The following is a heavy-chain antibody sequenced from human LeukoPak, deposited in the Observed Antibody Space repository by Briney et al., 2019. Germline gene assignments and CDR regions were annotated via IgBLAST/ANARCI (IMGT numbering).Heavy chain of an antibody. Sequence: GRSLRLSCAASGFTFSSYGMHWVRQAPGKGLEWVAVIWYDGSNKYHADSVKGRFTISRDNSKNTLYLQMNSLRAEDTAVYYCARGAGHSSEAQSNWFDPWGQGILVTVSS. CDR2: IWYDGSNK. CDR3: ARGAGHSSEAQSNWFDP. CDR1: GFTFSSYG. J-gene: IGHJ5*02. D-gene: IGHD6-25*01. V-gene: IGHV3-33*01.